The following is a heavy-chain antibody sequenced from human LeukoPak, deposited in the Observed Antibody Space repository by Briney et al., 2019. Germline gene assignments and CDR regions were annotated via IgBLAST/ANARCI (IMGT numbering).Heavy chain of an antibody. CDR2: ISWNSGSI. D-gene: IGHD6-13*01. CDR3: AKDKRSSSWYWFDP. CDR1: GFTFDDYA. V-gene: IGHV3-9*01. J-gene: IGHJ5*02. Sequence: GGSLRLSCAASGFTFDDYAMPWVRQAPGKGLKWVSGISWNSGSIGYADSVKGRFTISRDNAKNSLYLQMNSLRAEDTALYYCAKDKRSSSWYWFDPWGQGTLVTVSS.